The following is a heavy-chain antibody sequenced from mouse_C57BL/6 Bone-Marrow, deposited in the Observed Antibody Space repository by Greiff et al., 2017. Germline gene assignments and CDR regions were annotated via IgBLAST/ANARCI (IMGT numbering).Heavy chain of an antibody. CDR3: ARHNGNDRFAY. CDR2: ISSGGSYT. Sequence: EVKLMESGGDLVKPGGSLKLSCAASGFTFSSYGMSWVRQTPDKSLVWVATISSGGSYTYYPDSVKGRFTISRDNAKNTLYLQMRSLKAEDTAMYYGARHNGNDRFAYWGQGTLVTVSA. CDR1: GFTFSSYG. D-gene: IGHD2-2*01. V-gene: IGHV5-6*01. J-gene: IGHJ3*01.